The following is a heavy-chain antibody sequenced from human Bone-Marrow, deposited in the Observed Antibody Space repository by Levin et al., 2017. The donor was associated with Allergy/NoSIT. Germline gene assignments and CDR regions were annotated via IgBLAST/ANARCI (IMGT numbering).Heavy chain of an antibody. CDR1: GFTFSSYG. D-gene: IGHD6-19*01. CDR3: AKYKLSGWEPHYYGMDV. J-gene: IGHJ6*02. Sequence: SCAASGFTFSSYGMHWVRQAPGKGLEWVAVISYDGSNKYYADSVKGRFTISRDNSKNTLYLQMNSLRAEDTAVYYCAKYKLSGWEPHYYGMDVWGQGTTVTVSS. V-gene: IGHV3-30*18. CDR2: ISYDGSNK.